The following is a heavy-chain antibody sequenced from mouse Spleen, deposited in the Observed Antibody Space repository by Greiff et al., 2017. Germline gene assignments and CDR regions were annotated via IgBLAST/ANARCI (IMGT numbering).Heavy chain of an antibody. CDR2: ISSGGGNT. CDR3: ARYRANWVLYFDY. CDR1: GFTFSSYT. J-gene: IGHJ2*01. Sequence: DVKLQESGGGLVKPGGSLKLSCAASGFTFSSYTMSWVRQTPEKRLEWVATISSGGGNTYYPDSVKGRFTISRDNAKNTLYLQMSSLRSEDTALYYCARYRANWVLYFDYWGQGTTLTVSS. D-gene: IGHD4-1*01. V-gene: IGHV5-9*03.